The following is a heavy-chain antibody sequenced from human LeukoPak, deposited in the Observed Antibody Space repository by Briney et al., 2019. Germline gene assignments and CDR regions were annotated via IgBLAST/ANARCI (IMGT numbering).Heavy chain of an antibody. CDR3: VRDWDSGWSKWFDP. V-gene: IGHV3-66*01. D-gene: IGHD6-19*01. CDR1: GFTVSSNY. CDR2: IYSGGST. Sequence: PGGSLRLSCAASGFTVSSNYMSWVRQAPGKGPEWVSVIYSGGSTYYADSVKGRFTISRDNSKNTVYLQMHSLRAEDTAVYYCVRDWDSGWSKWFDPWGQGSLVTVSS. J-gene: IGHJ5*02.